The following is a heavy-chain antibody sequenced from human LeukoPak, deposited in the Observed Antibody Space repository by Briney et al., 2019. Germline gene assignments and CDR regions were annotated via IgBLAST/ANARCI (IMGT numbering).Heavy chain of an antibody. Sequence: SETLSLTCSVSSGSISSSSYYWGWIRQPPGKGLEWIGSFYYTGITYYNPSLKSRVTISVDASENQFSLKLSSVTAADTAPYYCARHGFGSILTGALIDYWGQGTLVTVSS. D-gene: IGHD3-10*01. CDR1: SGSISSSSYY. V-gene: IGHV4-39*01. CDR3: ARHGFGSILTGALIDY. J-gene: IGHJ4*02. CDR2: FYYTGIT.